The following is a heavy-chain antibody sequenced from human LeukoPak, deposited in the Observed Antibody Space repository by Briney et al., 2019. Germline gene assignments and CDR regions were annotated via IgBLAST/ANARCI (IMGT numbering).Heavy chain of an antibody. CDR3: ARDKTYYYDSSGYYNFDY. V-gene: IGHV4-59*12. J-gene: IGHJ4*02. CDR2: IYFSGST. D-gene: IGHD3-22*01. CDR1: GGSISSYY. Sequence: SETLSLTCTVSGGSISSYYWSWIRQPPGKGLEWIGYIYFSGSTNYNPSLKSRVTISVDTSKNQFSLKLSSVTAADTAVYYCARDKTYYYDSSGYYNFDYWGQGTLVTVSS.